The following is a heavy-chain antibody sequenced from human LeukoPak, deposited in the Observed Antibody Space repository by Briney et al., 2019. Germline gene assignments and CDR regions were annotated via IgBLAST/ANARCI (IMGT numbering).Heavy chain of an antibody. Sequence: PSETLSLTCTVSGGSISSYYWSWIRQPPGKGLEWIGYIYYSGSTNYNPSLKSRVTISVDTSKNQFSLKLSSVTAADTAVYYCASYGLDLFIVDIWGQGTMVTVSS. CDR3: ASYGLDLFIVDI. D-gene: IGHD2-21*01. CDR1: GGSISSYY. V-gene: IGHV4-59*08. CDR2: IYYSGST. J-gene: IGHJ3*02.